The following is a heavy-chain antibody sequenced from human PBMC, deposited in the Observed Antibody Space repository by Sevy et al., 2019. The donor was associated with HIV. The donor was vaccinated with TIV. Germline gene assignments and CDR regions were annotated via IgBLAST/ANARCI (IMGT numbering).Heavy chain of an antibody. D-gene: IGHD3-9*01. CDR1: GFTFTNFP. CDR2: ISFNGNHE. CDR3: LRTAGLTGSYEY. J-gene: IGHJ4*02. V-gene: IGHV3-30-3*01. Sequence: GGSLRLSCAASGFTFTNFPMHWVRQAPGRGLEWVAIISFNGNHEFYADSVKGRFTISRDNSKSRLYLQMNSLRREDEAVYYCLRTAGLTGSYEYWGQGTQVTVSS.